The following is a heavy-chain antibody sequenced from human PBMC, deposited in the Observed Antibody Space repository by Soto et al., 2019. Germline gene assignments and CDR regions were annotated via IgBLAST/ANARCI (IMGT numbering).Heavy chain of an antibody. CDR3: AKDELLREDTVMVAAYYNYYALDV. V-gene: IGHV3-23*01. J-gene: IGHJ6*02. CDR1: GFMFSNYA. D-gene: IGHD5-18*01. CDR2: ISGSGGRT. Sequence: EVQLLESGGGLVRPGGSLRLSCAASGFMFSNYAMSWVRQAPGKGLEWVSTISGSGGRTHYADSMKGRFTISKDYSKNTLYLQMNSLSAEDTAVYYCAKDELLREDTVMVAAYYNYYALDVWGQGTTVTVSS.